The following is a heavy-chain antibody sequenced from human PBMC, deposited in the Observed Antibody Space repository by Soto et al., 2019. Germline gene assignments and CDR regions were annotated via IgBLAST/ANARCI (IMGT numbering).Heavy chain of an antibody. D-gene: IGHD2-8*02. CDR2: INHSGST. Sequence: QVQLQQWGAGLLKPSETLSLTCAVYGGSFSGYYWTWIRQPPGTGLEWIGEINHSGSTNYNPSLKSRVTISVDTSMNQFFLKLTAVRAADTAVYYCARDKITGLVDYWGQGTLVTVSS. V-gene: IGHV4-34*01. CDR1: GGSFSGYY. J-gene: IGHJ4*02. CDR3: ARDKITGLVDY.